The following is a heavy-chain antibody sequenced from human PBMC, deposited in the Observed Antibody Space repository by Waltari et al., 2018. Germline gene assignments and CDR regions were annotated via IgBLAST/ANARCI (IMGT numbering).Heavy chain of an antibody. CDR3: ARDRGRGLYLDT. Sequence: QLQLQDSLPGLVKPSGTLTLNCAGSVESLTFTHWRSLVRQSPQKGLEWIGQVHGSGKTNYNPSFASRVTIALDTSNNHFSLKVTSSTAADTAVYFCARDRGRGLYLDTWGPGTLVTVSP. J-gene: IGHJ5*02. CDR2: VHGSGKT. CDR1: VESLTFTHW. D-gene: IGHD2-15*01. V-gene: IGHV4-4*02.